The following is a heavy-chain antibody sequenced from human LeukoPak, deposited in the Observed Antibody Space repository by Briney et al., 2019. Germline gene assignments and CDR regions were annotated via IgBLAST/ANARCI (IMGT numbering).Heavy chain of an antibody. D-gene: IGHD2-15*01. CDR1: GGSFSGYY. J-gene: IGHJ6*02. Sequence: SETLSLTCAVYGGSFSGYYWSWIRQPPGKGLEWIGEINHSGSTNYNPSLKSRVTISVDTSKNQFSLKLSSVTAADTAVYYCARGRSGIVVVVAATRGTYYYGMDVWGQGTTVTVSS. CDR2: INHSGST. V-gene: IGHV4-34*01. CDR3: ARGRSGIVVVVAATRGTYYYGMDV.